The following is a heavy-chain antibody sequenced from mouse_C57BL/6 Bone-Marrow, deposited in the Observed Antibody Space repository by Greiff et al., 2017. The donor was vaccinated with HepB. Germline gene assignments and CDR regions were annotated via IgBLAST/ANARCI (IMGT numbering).Heavy chain of an antibody. Sequence: VQLKESGAELVRPGASVKLSCTASGFNIKDDYMHWVKQRPEQGLEWIGWIDPENGDTEYASKFQGKATITADTSSNTAYLQLSSLTSEDTAVYYCTTYYYGSSPLYAMDYWGQGTSVTVSS. CDR3: TTYYYGSSPLYAMDY. D-gene: IGHD1-1*01. J-gene: IGHJ4*01. CDR1: GFNIKDDY. CDR2: IDPENGDT. V-gene: IGHV14-4*01.